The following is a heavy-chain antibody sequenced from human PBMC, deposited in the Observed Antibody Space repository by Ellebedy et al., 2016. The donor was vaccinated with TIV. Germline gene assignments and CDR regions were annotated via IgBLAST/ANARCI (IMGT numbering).Heavy chain of an antibody. Sequence: AASVKVSCKASGYSLTSNGISWVRQAPGQGLEWMGWIGAYNGNTNYAQKFQGRVTMTTDTSTRTVYMDLRSLRADDTAVYYCARGLWFGELDVWGQGTMVTVSS. CDR3: ARGLWFGELDV. CDR2: IGAYNGNT. V-gene: IGHV1-18*01. D-gene: IGHD3-10*01. J-gene: IGHJ6*02. CDR1: GYSLTSNG.